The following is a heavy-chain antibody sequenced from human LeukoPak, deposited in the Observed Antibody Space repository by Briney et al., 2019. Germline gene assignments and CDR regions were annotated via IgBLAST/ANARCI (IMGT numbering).Heavy chain of an antibody. CDR1: GGSFSGYY. CDR3: ARRGYSYGHVFDY. CDR2: INHSGST. V-gene: IGHV4-34*01. J-gene: IGHJ4*02. Sequence: SETLSLTCAVYGGSFSGYYWSWIRQPPGKGLEWIGEINHSGSTNYNPSLKSRVTISVDTSKNQFSLKLSSVTAADTAVYYCARRGYSYGHVFDYWGQGTLVTVSS. D-gene: IGHD5-18*01.